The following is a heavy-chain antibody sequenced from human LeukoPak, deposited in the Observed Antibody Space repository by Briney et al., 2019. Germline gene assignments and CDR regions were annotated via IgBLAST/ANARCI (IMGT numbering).Heavy chain of an antibody. CDR2: IWYDGSNK. V-gene: IGHV3-33*01. CDR1: GFTFSSYG. D-gene: IGHD6-19*01. Sequence: GGSLRLSCAASGFTFSSYGMHWVRQAPGKGLEWVAVIWYDGSNKYYADSVKGRFTISRDNSKNTLYLQMNSLRAEDTAVYYCAREVAGTNYFDYWDQGTLVTVSS. J-gene: IGHJ4*02. CDR3: AREVAGTNYFDY.